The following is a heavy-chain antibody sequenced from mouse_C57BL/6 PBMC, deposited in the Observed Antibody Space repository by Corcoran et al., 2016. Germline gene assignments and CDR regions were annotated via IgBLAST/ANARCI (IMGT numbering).Heavy chain of an antibody. D-gene: IGHD2-4*01. Sequence: QVQLQQPGTELLKPGASVKLSCKASGYTFTSYCIDWVKQRPGHGLEWIGNINPNNGGTNYNEKFKSKATLTADKSSSTDYMQLSSLTSEDSAVYYCIYWDYDEFAYWGQGTMVTASA. CDR2: INPNNGGT. CDR1: GYTFTSYC. V-gene: IGHV1-53*01. J-gene: IGHJ3*01. CDR3: IYWDYDEFAY.